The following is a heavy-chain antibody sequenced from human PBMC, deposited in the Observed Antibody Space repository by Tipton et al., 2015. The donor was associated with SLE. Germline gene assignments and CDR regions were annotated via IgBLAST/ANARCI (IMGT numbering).Heavy chain of an antibody. V-gene: IGHV1-18*01. D-gene: IGHD3-10*01. CDR1: GYTFTSYG. CDR3: AREVYSGSYYYYYGMDV. Sequence: QSGAEVKEPGASVKVSCKASGYTFTSYGISWVRQAPGQGLEWMGWISTYNGNTHYAQNLQGRVTMTTYTSTSTAYMELRSLRSDDTAVYYCAREVYSGSYYYYYGMDVWGQGTTVTISS. J-gene: IGHJ6*02. CDR2: ISTYNGNT.